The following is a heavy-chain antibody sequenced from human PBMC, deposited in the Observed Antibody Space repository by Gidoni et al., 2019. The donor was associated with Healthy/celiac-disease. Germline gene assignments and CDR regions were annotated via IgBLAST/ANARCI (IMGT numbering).Heavy chain of an antibody. CDR2: ISYDGSNK. CDR1: GFTFSSYA. D-gene: IGHD5-12*01. Sequence: QVQLVASGGGVVQPGRSLRLSCAASGFTFSSYAMHWVRQAPGKGLEWVAVISYDGSNKYYADSVKGRFTISRDNSKNTLYLQMNSLRAEDTAVYYCARDIVATSLDYFDYWGQGTLVTVSS. V-gene: IGHV3-30-3*01. CDR3: ARDIVATSLDYFDY. J-gene: IGHJ4*02.